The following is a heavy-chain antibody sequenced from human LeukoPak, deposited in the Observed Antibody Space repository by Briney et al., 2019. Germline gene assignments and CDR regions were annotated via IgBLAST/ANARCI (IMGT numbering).Heavy chain of an antibody. CDR1: GFTFSSYA. J-gene: IGHJ4*02. D-gene: IGHD3-22*01. CDR2: ISGSGGST. Sequence: PGGSLRLSCAASGFTFSSYAMSWVRQAPGKGLEWVSAISGSGGSTYYADSVEGRFTISRDNSKNTLYLQMNSLRAEDTAVYYCAKVTYYYDSSGYYDYWGQGTLVTVSS. CDR3: AKVTYYYDSSGYYDY. V-gene: IGHV3-23*01.